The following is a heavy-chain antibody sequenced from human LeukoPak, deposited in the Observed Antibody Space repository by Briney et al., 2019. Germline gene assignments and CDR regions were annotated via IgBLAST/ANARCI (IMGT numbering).Heavy chain of an antibody. J-gene: IGHJ6*03. CDR1: GGSISSGSYY. CDR2: IYTSGST. Sequence: SETLSLTCTVSGGSISSGSYYWSWIRQPAGKGPEWIGRIYTSGSTNYNPSLKSRFTISVDISKNQFSLKLSSVTAADTAAYYCARDRQYYYMDVWGKGTTVTVSS. D-gene: IGHD6-6*01. CDR3: ARDRQYYYMDV. V-gene: IGHV4-61*02.